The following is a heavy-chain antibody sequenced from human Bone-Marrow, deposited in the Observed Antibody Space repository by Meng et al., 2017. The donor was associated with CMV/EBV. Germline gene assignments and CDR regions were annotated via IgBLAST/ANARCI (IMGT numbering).Heavy chain of an antibody. J-gene: IGHJ2*01. CDR2: ISGSGGST. CDR1: GFTFSSYA. D-gene: IGHD2-15*01. V-gene: IGHV3-23*01. Sequence: GFTFSSYAMSWVGQAPGKGLEWVSAISGSGGSTYYADSVKGRFTISRDNSKNTLYLQMNSLRAEDTAVYYCAKKMCSGGSCYWGYFDLWGRGTLVT. CDR3: AKKMCSGGSCYWGYFDL.